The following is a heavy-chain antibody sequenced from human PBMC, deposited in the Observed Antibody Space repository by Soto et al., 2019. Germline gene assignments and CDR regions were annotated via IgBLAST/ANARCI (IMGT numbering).Heavy chain of an antibody. Sequence: QVQLVQSGAEVKKPGASVKVSCKASGYTFSSYGISWVRQAPGQGLEWMGSISAYNGNTNYAQKLQGRVTMTTDTSTSTAYMELRSLRSDDTAVYYCASSYCGGDCSVLYYYYGMDVWGQGTTVTVSS. J-gene: IGHJ6*02. V-gene: IGHV1-18*01. CDR2: ISAYNGNT. D-gene: IGHD2-21*02. CDR1: GYTFSSYG. CDR3: ASSYCGGDCSVLYYYYGMDV.